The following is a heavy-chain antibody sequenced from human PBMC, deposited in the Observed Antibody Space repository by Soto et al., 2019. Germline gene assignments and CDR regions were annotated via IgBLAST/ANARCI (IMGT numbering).Heavy chain of an antibody. J-gene: IGHJ6*02. CDR3: AREKTAWPLAYGLEV. Sequence: GGSLRLSCTASEFSLSTYSMNWVRQAPGKGLEWVSSISTRSDVYYADSVRGRFTIARDNAKNSLSLQMNSLSAEDTGVYYCAREKTAWPLAYGLEVWGQGTTVTVSS. D-gene: IGHD2-21*02. CDR2: ISTRSDV. CDR1: EFSLSTYS. V-gene: IGHV3-21*03.